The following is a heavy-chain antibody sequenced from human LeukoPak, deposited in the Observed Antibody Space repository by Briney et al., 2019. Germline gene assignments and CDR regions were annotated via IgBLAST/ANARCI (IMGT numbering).Heavy chain of an antibody. V-gene: IGHV1-69*02. CDR1: GGTFSSYT. J-gene: IGHJ4*02. D-gene: IGHD3-3*01. CDR2: IIPILGIA. CDR3: ARARKDYDFWSGYSPFDY. Sequence: SVKVSCKASGGTFSSYTISWVRQAPGQGLEWMGRIIPILGIANYAQKFQGRVTITADKSTSTAYMELRSLRSEDTAVYYCARARKDYDFWSGYSPFDYWGQGTLVTVSS.